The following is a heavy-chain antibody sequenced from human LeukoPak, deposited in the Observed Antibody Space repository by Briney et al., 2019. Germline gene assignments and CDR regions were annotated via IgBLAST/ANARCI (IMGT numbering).Heavy chain of an antibody. J-gene: IGHJ6*02. D-gene: IGHD6-13*01. Sequence: ASVKVSCKASGYTFTSYDINWVRQATGQGLEWMGWMNPNSGNTGYAQKFQGRVTMTRNTSISTAYMELSSLRSEDTAVYYCARETHIAAAGTDYYYYGMGVWGQGTTVTVSS. V-gene: IGHV1-8*01. CDR1: GYTFTSYD. CDR2: MNPNSGNT. CDR3: ARETHIAAAGTDYYYYGMGV.